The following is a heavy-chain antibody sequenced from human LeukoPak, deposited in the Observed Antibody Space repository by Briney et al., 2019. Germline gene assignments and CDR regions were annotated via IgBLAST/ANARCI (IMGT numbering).Heavy chain of an antibody. Sequence: SETLSLTCTVSGGSVSSYYWNWIRQPPGKGLEWIGYIHYNEGTKYNPSLKSRVTISVDTSKNQISLNLNSVTAADTAVYYCAREHYSYGFAYWGQGTLVTVSS. D-gene: IGHD5-18*01. CDR1: GGSVSSYY. CDR3: AREHYSYGFAY. CDR2: IHYNEGT. J-gene: IGHJ4*02. V-gene: IGHV4-59*02.